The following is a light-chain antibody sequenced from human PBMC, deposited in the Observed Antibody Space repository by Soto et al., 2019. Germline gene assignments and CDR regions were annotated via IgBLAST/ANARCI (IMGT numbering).Light chain of an antibody. V-gene: IGKV3-15*01. CDR1: QSISNN. Sequence: ETVMTQSPATVSVSPGERATLSCRAGQSISNNLAWYQQNPGQAPRLLIYGATTRATGIPSRFSGSGSGTEFTLTISSLQSEDFAVYYCQQYNNWPLTFGGGTKVEIK. CDR3: QQYNNWPLT. CDR2: GAT. J-gene: IGKJ4*01.